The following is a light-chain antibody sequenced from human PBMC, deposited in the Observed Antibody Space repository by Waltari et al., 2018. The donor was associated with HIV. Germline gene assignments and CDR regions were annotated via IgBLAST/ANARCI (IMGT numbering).Light chain of an antibody. Sequence: DIQMTQSPSSLSASVGDRVTITCRASQDINAFLAWFQQRPGEAPTSLIYLASRLQSGVPSNFSGSGSGTDFTLTINGLQPEDFATYYCQQYHSFPRTFGQGTKLEVK. V-gene: IGKV1-16*02. CDR1: QDINAF. CDR2: LAS. CDR3: QQYHSFPRT. J-gene: IGKJ2*01.